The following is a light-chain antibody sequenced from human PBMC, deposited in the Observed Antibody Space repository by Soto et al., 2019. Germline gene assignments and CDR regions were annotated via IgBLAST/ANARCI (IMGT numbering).Light chain of an antibody. V-gene: IGLV1-40*01. J-gene: IGLJ1*01. CDR2: GNS. CDR1: SSNIGAGYD. CDR3: QSYDSSLSGFYV. Sequence: QSLLTQPPSWSGAPGQRVTISCTGSSSNIGAGYDVHWYQQLPGTAPKLLIYGNSNRPSGVPDRFSGSKSGTSASLAITGLQAEDEADYYCQSYDSSLSGFYVFGTGTKVNVL.